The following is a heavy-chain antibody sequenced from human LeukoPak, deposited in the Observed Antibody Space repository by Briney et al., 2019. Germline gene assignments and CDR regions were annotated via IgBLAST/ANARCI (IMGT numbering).Heavy chain of an antibody. CDR2: IYSGGST. CDR1: GFTLSSNY. Sequence: PGGSLRLSCAASGFTLSSNYMSWVRQAPGKGLGWVSVIYSGGSTYYADSVTGRFTISRDNSKNTLYLQMNSLRAEDTAVYYCARQKSRSNFQHWGQGTLVTVSS. CDR3: ARQKSRSNFQH. D-gene: IGHD1-14*01. V-gene: IGHV3-53*01. J-gene: IGHJ1*01.